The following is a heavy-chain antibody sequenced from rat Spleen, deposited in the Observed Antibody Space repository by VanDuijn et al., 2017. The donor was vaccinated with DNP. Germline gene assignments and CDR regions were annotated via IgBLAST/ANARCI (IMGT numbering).Heavy chain of an antibody. J-gene: IGHJ2*01. V-gene: IGHV5S10*01. Sequence: EVQLVESGGGFVQPGGSLKLSCVASGFTFSDYHMVWVRQAPKKGLEWVATIVYDGSRTYYRDSVKGRFTISRDNAKNTLYLQMNSLRSEDTATYYCATHPRGVPFDYWGQGVMVTVSS. CDR3: ATHPRGVPFDY. CDR2: IVYDGSRT. D-gene: IGHD1-4*01. CDR1: GFTFSDYH.